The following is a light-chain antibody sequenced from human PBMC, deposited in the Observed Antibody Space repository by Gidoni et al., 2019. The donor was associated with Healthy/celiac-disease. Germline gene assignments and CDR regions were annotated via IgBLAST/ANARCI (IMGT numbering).Light chain of an antibody. Sequence: EIVMTQSPATLSVSPGERATLPCSASQSVSSNLAWYQQKPGQAPRLLIYGASTRATGIPARFSGSGSGTEFTLTISILQSEAFAVYYCQQYNNWPPTCTFGQGTKLEIK. CDR2: GAS. CDR1: QSVSSN. CDR3: QQYNNWPPTCT. J-gene: IGKJ2*02. V-gene: IGKV3-15*01.